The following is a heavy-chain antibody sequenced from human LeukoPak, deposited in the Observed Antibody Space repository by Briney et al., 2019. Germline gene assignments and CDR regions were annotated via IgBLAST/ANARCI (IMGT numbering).Heavy chain of an antibody. V-gene: IGHV4-34*01. CDR2: IHHSGST. CDR3: AKIVGYGSEYYYYYMDV. Sequence: KPSETLSLTCAVYGGSFSGYYWSWIRQPPGKGPEWIGEIHHSGSTNYKPSLKSRVTISIDQSKNQFSLRLSSVTAADTAVYYCAKIVGYGSEYYYYYMDVWGKGTTVTVSS. D-gene: IGHD3-10*01. J-gene: IGHJ6*03. CDR1: GGSFSGYY.